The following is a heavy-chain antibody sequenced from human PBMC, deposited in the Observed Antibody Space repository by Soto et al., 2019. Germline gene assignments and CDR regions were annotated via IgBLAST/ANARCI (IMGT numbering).Heavy chain of an antibody. D-gene: IGHD3-22*01. CDR1: GGSISSGGYY. Sequence: SETLSLTCTVSGGSISSGGYYWSWIRQHPGKGLEWIGYIYYSGSTYYNPSLKSRVTISVDTSKNQFSLKLSSVTAADTAVYYCASSLNPNYYDHSSLFDPWGQGTLVTVSS. V-gene: IGHV4-31*03. J-gene: IGHJ5*02. CDR3: ASSLNPNYYDHSSLFDP. CDR2: IYYSGST.